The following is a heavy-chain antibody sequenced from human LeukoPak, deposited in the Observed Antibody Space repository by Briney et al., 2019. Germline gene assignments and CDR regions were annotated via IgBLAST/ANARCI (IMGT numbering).Heavy chain of an antibody. CDR1: GFTFSSYA. CDR2: ISGSGGNT. J-gene: IGHJ4*02. D-gene: IGHD6-19*01. CDR3: AKDGKGAPVAGTGYFDY. Sequence: QSGASLRLSCAASGFTFSSYAMSWVRQPPGKGLEWVSVISGSGGNTYYADSVKGSFTMSRDHSKITLCPQMNSVRAEDTAIYYCAKDGKGAPVAGTGYFDYWGQGTLVTVSS. V-gene: IGHV3-23*01.